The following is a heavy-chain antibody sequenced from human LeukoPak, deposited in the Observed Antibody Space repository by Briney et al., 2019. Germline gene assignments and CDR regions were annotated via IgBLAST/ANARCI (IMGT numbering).Heavy chain of an antibody. CDR2: ISAYNGNT. D-gene: IGHD3-10*01. V-gene: IGHV1-18*01. CDR3: ARNLRYYYGSGSYYYDY. Sequence: ASVKFSCKASGYTFTSYGISWVRQAPGQGLEWMGWISAYNGNTNYAQKLQGRVTMTTDTSMSTAYMELRSLRSDDTAVYYCARNLRYYYGSGSYYYDYWGQGTLVTVSS. J-gene: IGHJ4*02. CDR1: GYTFTSYG.